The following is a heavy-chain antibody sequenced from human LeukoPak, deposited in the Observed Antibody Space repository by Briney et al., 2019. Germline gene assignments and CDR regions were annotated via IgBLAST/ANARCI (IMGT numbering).Heavy chain of an antibody. CDR2: IYYSGST. CDR3: AREDYDTGDIFDY. D-gene: IGHD3-22*01. V-gene: IGHV4-59*01. Sequence: SETLSLTCTVSGGSISSYYWSWIRQPPGKGLELIGSIYYSGSTNYNPSLKSRVTISVDTSKNQFSLKLSSVTAADTAVYYCAREDYDTGDIFDYWGQGTLVTVSS. CDR1: GGSISSYY. J-gene: IGHJ4*02.